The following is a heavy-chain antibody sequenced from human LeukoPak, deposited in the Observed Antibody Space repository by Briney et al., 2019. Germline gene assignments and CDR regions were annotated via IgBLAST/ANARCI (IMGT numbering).Heavy chain of an antibody. CDR2: INPDSGGS. CDR1: VYTLTDYY. CDR3: ARRYSSSWRTDY. J-gene: IGHJ4*02. Sequence: SVTVSCQPSVYTLTDYYIHLVRQAPAQRPEGTGWINPDSGGSSSAQKFQGRVTMTWDTSISTAYMELSSLTSDDTAVYYCARRYSSSWRTDYWGQGTLVTVSS. D-gene: IGHD6-13*01. V-gene: IGHV1-2*02.